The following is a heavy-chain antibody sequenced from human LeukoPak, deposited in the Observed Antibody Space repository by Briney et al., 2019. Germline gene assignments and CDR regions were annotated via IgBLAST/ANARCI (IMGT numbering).Heavy chain of an antibody. CDR2: IYYSGST. CDR3: ARDGLAPRGDLRNPFDY. V-gene: IGHV4-39*07. J-gene: IGHJ4*02. D-gene: IGHD1-14*01. CDR1: GDSISSTNYY. Sequence: SETLSLTCTVSGDSISSTNYYWGWIRQPPGKGLEWIGSIYYSGSTYYNPSLKSRVTISVDTSKNQFSLKLSSVTAADTALYFCARDGLAPRGDLRNPFDYWGQGTLVTVSS.